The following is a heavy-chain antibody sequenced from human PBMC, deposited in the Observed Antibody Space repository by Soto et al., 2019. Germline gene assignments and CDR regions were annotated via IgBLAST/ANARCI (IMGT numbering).Heavy chain of an antibody. V-gene: IGHV1-46*01. D-gene: IGHD5-12*01. J-gene: IGHJ4*02. CDR1: GYTFTSYY. CDR3: ARGVEMATIIKLSGEVGGY. Sequence: VASVKVSCKASGYTFTSYYMHWVRQAPGQGLEWMGIINPSGGSTSYAQKFQGRVTMTRDTSTSTVYMELSSLRSEDTAVYYCARGVEMATIIKLSGEVGGYWGQGTLVTVSS. CDR2: INPSGGST.